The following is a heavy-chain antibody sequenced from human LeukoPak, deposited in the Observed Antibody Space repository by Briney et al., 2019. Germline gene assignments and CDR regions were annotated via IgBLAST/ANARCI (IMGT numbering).Heavy chain of an antibody. V-gene: IGHV3-21*01. CDR2: ISSSSSYI. D-gene: IGHD3-10*01. Sequence: GVSLRLSCAASGFTFRSYGMHWVRQARGKGLEWVSSISSSSSYIYYADSVKGRFTISRDNAKNSLYLQMNSQRAEDTAVYYCARDWYGSGSYYNVNLDYWGQGTLVTVSS. J-gene: IGHJ4*02. CDR1: GFTFRSYG. CDR3: ARDWYGSGSYYNVNLDY.